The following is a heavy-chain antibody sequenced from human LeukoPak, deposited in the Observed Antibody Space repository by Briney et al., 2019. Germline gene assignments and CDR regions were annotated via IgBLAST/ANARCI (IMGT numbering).Heavy chain of an antibody. V-gene: IGHV3-74*01. J-gene: IGHJ1*01. CDR2: ITSDGSST. Sequence: PGGSLRLSCAASGFTFSSYWMHWVRQAPGKGLVWVSRITSDGSSTSYADSVKGRFTISRDNAKNTLYLQMNSLRAEDTAVYYCARDHTIFGVALRYWGQGTLVTVSS. CDR3: ARDHTIFGVALRY. D-gene: IGHD3-3*01. CDR1: GFTFSSYW.